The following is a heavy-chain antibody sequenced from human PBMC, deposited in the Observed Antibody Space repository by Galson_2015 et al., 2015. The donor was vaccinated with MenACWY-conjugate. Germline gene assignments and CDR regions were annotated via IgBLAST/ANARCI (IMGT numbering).Heavy chain of an antibody. CDR2: VNPEDGKK. CDR1: GSRLSEIF. J-gene: IGHJ6*02. Sequence: SVKVSCKVSGSRLSEIFIHWARQAPEKGFEWMGGVNPEDGKKIYAREFQGRVTMTEDTSTDTGYMELGRLRSEDSAVYYSARVSARSCPSGTCYGLHVWAHGATDTVSS. CDR3: ARVSARSCPSGTCYGLHV. D-gene: IGHD1-14*01. V-gene: IGHV1-24*01.